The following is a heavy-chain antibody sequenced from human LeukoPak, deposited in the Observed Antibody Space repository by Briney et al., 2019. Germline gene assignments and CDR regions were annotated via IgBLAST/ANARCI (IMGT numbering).Heavy chain of an antibody. J-gene: IGHJ4*02. CDR2: ISSSSSYI. V-gene: IGHV3-21*04. CDR1: GFTFSSYS. Sequence: PGGSLRLSCAASGFTFSSYSMNWVRQAPGKGLEWVSSISSSSSYIYYADSVKGRFTISRDNAKNFLYLQMNSLRAEDTAFYYCAKDIYGDYFFDYWGQGTPVTVSS. CDR3: AKDIYGDYFFDY. D-gene: IGHD4-17*01.